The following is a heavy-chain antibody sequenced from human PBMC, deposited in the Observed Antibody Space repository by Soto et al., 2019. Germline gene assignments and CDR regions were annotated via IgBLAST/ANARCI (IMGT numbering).Heavy chain of an antibody. V-gene: IGHV4-59*01. D-gene: IGHD4-17*01. Sequence: SETLSLTCTVSGGSISSYYWSWIRQPPGKGLEWIGYIYYSGSTNYNPSLKSRVTISVDTSKNQFSLKLSSVTAADTAVYYCERVGGHDYGDYSFDYWGQGTLVTVSS. J-gene: IGHJ4*02. CDR1: GGSISSYY. CDR3: ERVGGHDYGDYSFDY. CDR2: IYYSGST.